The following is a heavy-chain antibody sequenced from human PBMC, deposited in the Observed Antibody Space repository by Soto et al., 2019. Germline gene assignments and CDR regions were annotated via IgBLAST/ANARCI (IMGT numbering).Heavy chain of an antibody. J-gene: IGHJ6*02. CDR2: IYYSGST. Sequence: QLQLQESGPGLVKPSETLSLTCTVSGGSIRSSSSYWAWIRQPPGKGLEWIGSIYYSGSTYYNPSLKSRVIISMDKSKNQFSLNVSSVTAADTAVYYCARRRGVVQDGMDVWGQGTTVIVS. CDR1: GGSIRSSSSY. CDR3: ARRRGVVQDGMDV. D-gene: IGHD3-3*01. V-gene: IGHV4-39*01.